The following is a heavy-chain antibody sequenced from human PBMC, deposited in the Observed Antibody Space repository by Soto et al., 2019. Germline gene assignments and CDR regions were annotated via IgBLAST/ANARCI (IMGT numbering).Heavy chain of an antibody. D-gene: IGHD5-12*01. CDR3: AREVEMATIGGFDY. J-gene: IGHJ4*02. CDR1: GGSISSGGYY. V-gene: IGHV4-31*03. Sequence: QVQLQESGPGLVKPSQTLSLTCTVSGGSISSGGYYWSWIRQPPGKGLEWIGYIYSSGSTYYNPSLKSRVTISVDTSKNQFSLKLSSVTAADTAVYYCAREVEMATIGGFDYWGQGTLVTVSS. CDR2: IYSSGST.